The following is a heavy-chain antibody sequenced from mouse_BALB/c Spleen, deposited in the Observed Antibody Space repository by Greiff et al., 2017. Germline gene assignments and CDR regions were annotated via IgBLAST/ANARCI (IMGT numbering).Heavy chain of an antibody. J-gene: IGHJ4*01. Sequence: VQLQQSGGGLVQPGGSLKLSCAASGFTFSSYTMSWVRQTPEKRLEWVAYISSGSSTIYYADTVKGRFTISRDNPKNTLFLQMTSLRSEDTAMYYCARSGGNYYYAMDYWGQGTSVTVSS. V-gene: IGHV5-17*02. CDR1: GFTFSSYT. CDR3: ARSGGNYYYAMDY. CDR2: ISSGSSTI. D-gene: IGHD2-1*01.